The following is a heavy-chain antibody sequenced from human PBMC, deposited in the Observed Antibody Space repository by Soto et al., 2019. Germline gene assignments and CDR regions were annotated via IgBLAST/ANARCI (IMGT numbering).Heavy chain of an antibody. D-gene: IGHD3-3*01. CDR1: SGSISSSNW. CDR3: ARVLRFLNLRGYYYMDV. J-gene: IGHJ6*03. V-gene: IGHV4-4*02. CDR2: IYHSGST. Sequence: QVRLQESGPGLVKPSGTLSLTCAVSSGSISSSNWWSWVRQPPGKGLEWIGEIYHSGSTNYNPSLKSRVTISVDKSKNQFSLKLSSVTAADTAVYYCARVLRFLNLRGYYYMDVWGKGTTVTVSS.